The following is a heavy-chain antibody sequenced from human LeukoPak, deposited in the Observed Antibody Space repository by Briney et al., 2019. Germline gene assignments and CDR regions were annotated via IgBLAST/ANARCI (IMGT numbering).Heavy chain of an antibody. CDR3: ARWEGYCSSTSCRYYYMDV. D-gene: IGHD2-2*01. V-gene: IGHV3-21*01. J-gene: IGHJ6*03. CDR1: GFTFSSYN. CDR2: ISSSSDYI. Sequence: GGSLRLSCAASGFTFSSYNMNWVRQAPGKGLEWVSSISSSSDYIYYADSVKGRFTISRDNAKNSLYLQMNSLRAEDTAVYYCARWEGYCSSTSCRYYYMDVWGKGTTVTVSS.